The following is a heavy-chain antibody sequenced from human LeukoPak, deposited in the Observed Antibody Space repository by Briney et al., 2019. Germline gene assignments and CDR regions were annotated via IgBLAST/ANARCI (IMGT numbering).Heavy chain of an antibody. CDR1: GFTFSSHA. J-gene: IGHJ4*02. Sequence: GGSLRLSCVASGFTFSSHALNWVRQAPGKGLEWVSGITGSGGGIFFADSVKGRFTISRDNSKNTLYLQMNSLRAEDTAVYYCAKDLLGLLRNLDWLPDWGQGTLVTVSS. V-gene: IGHV3-23*01. D-gene: IGHD3-9*01. CDR2: ITGSGGGI. CDR3: AKDLLGLLRNLDWLPD.